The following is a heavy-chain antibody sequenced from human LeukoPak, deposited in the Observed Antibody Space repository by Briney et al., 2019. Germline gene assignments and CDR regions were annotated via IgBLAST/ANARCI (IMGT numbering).Heavy chain of an antibody. D-gene: IGHD6-13*01. V-gene: IGHV1-58*01. Sequence: ASVKVSCTASGFTFTSSAVQWVRQARGQRLEWIGWIVVGSGNTNYAQKFQERVTITRDMSTSTAYMELSSLRSEDTAVYYCAADRAAGTVGYFDYWGQGTLVTVSS. CDR3: AADRAAGTVGYFDY. J-gene: IGHJ4*02. CDR2: IVVGSGNT. CDR1: GFTFTSSA.